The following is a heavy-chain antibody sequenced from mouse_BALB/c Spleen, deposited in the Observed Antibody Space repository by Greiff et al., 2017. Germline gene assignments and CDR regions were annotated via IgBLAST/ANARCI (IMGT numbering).Heavy chain of an antibody. Sequence: EVKVVESGAELVKPGASVKLSCTASGFNIKDTYMHWVKQRPEQGLEWIGRIDPANGNTKYDPKFQGKATITADTSSNTAYLQLSSLTSEDTAVYYCARWDYYGYYFDYWGQGTTLTVSS. J-gene: IGHJ2*01. CDR1: GFNIKDTY. CDR3: ARWDYYGYYFDY. V-gene: IGHV14-3*02. D-gene: IGHD1-1*01. CDR2: IDPANGNT.